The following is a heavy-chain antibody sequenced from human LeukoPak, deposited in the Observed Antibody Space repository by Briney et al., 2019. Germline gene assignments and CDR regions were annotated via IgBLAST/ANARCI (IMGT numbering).Heavy chain of an antibody. J-gene: IGHJ4*02. CDR2: IYSGGST. Sequence: GGSLRLSCAASGFTVSSNYMSWVRQAPGKGLEWVSVIYSGGSTYYADSVKGRFTISRDNPKNTLYLQMNSLGAEDTAVYYCARVLELPYFDYWGQGTLVTVSS. V-gene: IGHV3-53*01. CDR1: GFTVSSNY. CDR3: ARVLELPYFDY. D-gene: IGHD1-26*01.